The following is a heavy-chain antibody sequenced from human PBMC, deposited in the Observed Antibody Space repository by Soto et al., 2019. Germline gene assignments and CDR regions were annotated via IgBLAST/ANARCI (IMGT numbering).Heavy chain of an antibody. CDR2: TYYRSKWYN. CDR1: GDSVSSNSAA. CDR3: AREVATIRGYYYYGMDV. D-gene: IGHD5-12*01. Sequence: PSPTLSRTCAISGDSVSSNSAAWNWIRQSPSRGLEWLGRTYYRSKWYNDYAVSVKSRITINPDTSKNQFSLQLNSVTPEDTAVYYCAREVATIRGYYYYGMDVWGQGTTVTVSS. V-gene: IGHV6-1*01. J-gene: IGHJ6*02.